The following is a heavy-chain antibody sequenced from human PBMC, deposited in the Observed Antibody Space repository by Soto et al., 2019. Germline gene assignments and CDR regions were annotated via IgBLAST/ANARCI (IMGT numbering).Heavy chain of an antibody. Sequence: GASVKVSCKASGGTFSSYAISWVRQAPGQGLEWMGGIIPIFGTANYAQKFQGRVTITADESTSTAYMELSSLRSEDTAVYYCRGSTVVPTSFDYWGQGTLVTVSS. CDR1: GGTFSSYA. D-gene: IGHD4-17*01. J-gene: IGHJ4*02. CDR3: RGSTVVPTSFDY. V-gene: IGHV1-69*13. CDR2: IIPIFGTA.